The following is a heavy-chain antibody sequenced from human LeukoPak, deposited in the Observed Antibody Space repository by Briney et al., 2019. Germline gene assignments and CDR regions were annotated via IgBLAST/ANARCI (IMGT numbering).Heavy chain of an antibody. CDR1: GFTFDDYA. D-gene: IGHD3-3*01. CDR2: ISGDGGST. J-gene: IGHJ4*02. Sequence: GGSLRLSCAASGFTFDDYAMHWVRQVPGKGLEWVSLISGDGGSTYYADSVKGRFTISRDNSKNSLYLQMNSLRTEDTALYYCAKDTEDDFWSGYSTPDYWGQGTLVTVSS. CDR3: AKDTEDDFWSGYSTPDY. V-gene: IGHV3-43*02.